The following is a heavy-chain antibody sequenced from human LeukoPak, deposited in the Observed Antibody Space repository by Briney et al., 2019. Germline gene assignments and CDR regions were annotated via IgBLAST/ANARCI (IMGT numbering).Heavy chain of an antibody. D-gene: IGHD4-23*01. Sequence: SETLSLTCTVSGGSINTSRYYWAWIRQPPGKGLEWIGYIYYSGSTNYNPSLKSRVTISVDTSKNQFSLKLSSVTAADTAVYYCARDPNYGGNSGYFDYWGQGTLVTVSS. V-gene: IGHV4-61*01. J-gene: IGHJ4*02. CDR2: IYYSGST. CDR3: ARDPNYGGNSGYFDY. CDR1: GGSINTSRYY.